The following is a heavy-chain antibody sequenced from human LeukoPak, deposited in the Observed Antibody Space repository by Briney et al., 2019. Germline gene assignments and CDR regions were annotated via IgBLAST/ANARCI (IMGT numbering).Heavy chain of an antibody. V-gene: IGHV1-69*10. D-gene: IGHD3-22*01. J-gene: IGHJ4*02. Sequence: ASVKVSCKASGYTFTSYGISWVRQAPGQGLEWMGWIIPILGIANYAQKFQGRVTITADKSTSTAYMELSSLRSEDTAVYYCARVDGSPDYWGQGTLVTVSS. CDR2: IIPILGIA. CDR3: ARVDGSPDY. CDR1: GYTFTSYG.